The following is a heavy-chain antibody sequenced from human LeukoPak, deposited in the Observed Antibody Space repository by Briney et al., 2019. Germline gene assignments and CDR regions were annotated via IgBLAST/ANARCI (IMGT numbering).Heavy chain of an antibody. CDR1: GGSIGSYY. D-gene: IGHD2-2*01. J-gene: IGHJ4*02. CDR3: ARADHSTPRLFDY. Sequence: SETLSLTCTVSGGSIGSYYWSWIRQSPGKGLEWIGYIYYSGSTNYNPSLKSRVTISVDTSKNQFSLKLSSVTAADTAVYYCARADHSTPRLFDYWGQGTLVTVSS. V-gene: IGHV4-59*01. CDR2: IYYSGST.